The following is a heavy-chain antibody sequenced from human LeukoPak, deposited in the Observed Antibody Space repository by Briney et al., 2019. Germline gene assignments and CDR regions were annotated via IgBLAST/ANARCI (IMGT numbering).Heavy chain of an antibody. D-gene: IGHD3-16*02. CDR3: ASYDYVWGNYRHAFDY. V-gene: IGHV3-23*01. CDR2: ISGSGGST. J-gene: IGHJ4*02. Sequence: PGGSLRLSCAASGFTFSSYGMSWVRQAPGKGLEWVSAISGSGGSTYYADSVKGRFTISRDKSKNTLYLQMNSLRPEDTAVYYCASYDYVWGNYRHAFDYWGQGTLVTVSS. CDR1: GFTFSSYG.